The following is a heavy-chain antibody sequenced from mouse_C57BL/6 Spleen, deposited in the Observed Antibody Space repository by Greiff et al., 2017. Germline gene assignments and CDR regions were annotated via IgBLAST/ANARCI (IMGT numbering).Heavy chain of an antibody. CDR1: GFTFSSYA. CDR3: ARWDGGDY. J-gene: IGHJ2*01. Sequence: EVKVVESGGGLVKPGGSLKLSCAASGFTFSSYAMSWVRQTPEKRLEWVATISDGGSYTYYPDNVKGRFTISRDNAKNNLYLQMSHLKSEDTAMYYCARWDGGDYWGQGTTLTVSS. CDR2: ISDGGSYT. D-gene: IGHD2-3*01. V-gene: IGHV5-4*03.